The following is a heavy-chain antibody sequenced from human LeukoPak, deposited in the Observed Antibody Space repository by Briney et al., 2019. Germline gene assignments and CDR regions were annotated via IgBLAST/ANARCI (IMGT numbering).Heavy chain of an antibody. CDR2: FSHGGTT. J-gene: IGHJ6*03. CDR1: GYSISTDYF. CDR3: ARDYLGYYYYMDV. Sequence: SETLSPTCTVPGYSISTDYFWGWIRQPPGKGLEWIGSFSHGGTTYYKSSLKSRVTISVDTSKNQFSLKLSSVTAADTAVYYCARDYLGYYYYMDVWGKGTTVTVSS. V-gene: IGHV4-38-2*02.